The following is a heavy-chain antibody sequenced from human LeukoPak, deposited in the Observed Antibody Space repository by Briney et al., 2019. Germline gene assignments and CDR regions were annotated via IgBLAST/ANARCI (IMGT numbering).Heavy chain of an antibody. D-gene: IGHD5-18*01. CDR3: ASTFPDQGYNYYYYYMDV. J-gene: IGHJ6*03. V-gene: IGHV4-39*01. CDR2: IYYSGST. Sequence: PSETLSLTCTVSGGSISSSSYYWGWIRQPPGKGLEWIGSIYYSGSTYYNPSLKSRVTISVDTSKNQFSLKLSSVTAADTAVYYCASTFPDQGYNYYYYYMDVWGKGTTVTISS. CDR1: GGSISSSSYY.